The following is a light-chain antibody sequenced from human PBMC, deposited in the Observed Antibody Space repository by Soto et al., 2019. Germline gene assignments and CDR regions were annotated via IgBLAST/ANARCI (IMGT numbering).Light chain of an antibody. J-gene: IGKJ1*01. CDR1: QSVSSNY. V-gene: IGKV3-20*01. CDR2: GAS. Sequence: ELVLTQSPGTLSLSPGERATLSCRAIQSVSSNYLAWYQQKPGQAPRLLIYGASSRATGISDKFSGSGSGTDFTLTISRLEPEDFAVYYCQQYDSSPWTFGQGTKVDIK. CDR3: QQYDSSPWT.